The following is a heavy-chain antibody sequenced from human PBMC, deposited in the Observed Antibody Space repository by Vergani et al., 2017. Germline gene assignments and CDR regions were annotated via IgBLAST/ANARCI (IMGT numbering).Heavy chain of an antibody. D-gene: IGHD1-26*01. CDR2: IYYSGST. CDR3: ARGLNGGGSYYPDY. J-gene: IGHJ4*02. Sequence: QVQLQESGPGLVKPSETLSLTCTVSGGSISSHYWSWTRQPPGKGLEWIGYIYYSGSTNYNPSLKIRVTISVDTSKNQFSLKLSSVTAAYTAVYYCARGLNGGGSYYPDYWGQGTLVTVSS. CDR1: GGSISSHY. V-gene: IGHV4-59*11.